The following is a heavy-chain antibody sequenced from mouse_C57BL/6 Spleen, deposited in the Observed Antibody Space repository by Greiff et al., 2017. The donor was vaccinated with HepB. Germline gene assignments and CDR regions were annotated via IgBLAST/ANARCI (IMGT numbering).Heavy chain of an antibody. CDR3: ARQGEGFAY. V-gene: IGHV5-6*02. CDR1: GFTFSSYG. J-gene: IGHJ3*01. Sequence: DVKLVESGGDLVKPGGSLKLSCAASGFTFSSYGMSWVRQTPDKRLEWVATISSGGSYTYYPDSVKGRFTISRDNAKNTLYLQMSSLKSVDTAMYYCARQGEGFAYWGQGTLVTVSA. CDR2: ISSGGSYT.